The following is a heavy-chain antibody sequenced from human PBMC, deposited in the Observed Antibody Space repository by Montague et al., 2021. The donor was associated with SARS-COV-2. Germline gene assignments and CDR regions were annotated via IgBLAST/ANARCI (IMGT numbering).Heavy chain of an antibody. Sequence: SETLSLTCAVHGGSLSGYYWSWIRQPPEKGLEWIGEINHSANTKYNPSLKSPVTIPIDTSKNQFSLKMTSVTAADTATYYCASGIYPSGSYYNRYYYGLNXWGPGTTVIVSS. J-gene: IGHJ6*02. CDR1: GGSLSGYY. V-gene: IGHV4-34*01. D-gene: IGHD3-10*01. CDR3: ASGIYPSGSYYNRYYYGLNX. CDR2: INHSANT.